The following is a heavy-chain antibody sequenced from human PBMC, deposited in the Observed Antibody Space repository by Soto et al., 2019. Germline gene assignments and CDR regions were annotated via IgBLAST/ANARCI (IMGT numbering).Heavy chain of an antibody. CDR3: ARDGITLAGSFDY. J-gene: IGHJ4*02. Sequence: QVQLVQSGAEVKKPGASVKVSCKASGYTFFNYGISWVRQAPGQGLEWMGWISAYNGNRNYAGKFQGRATMTTETSTSTAYMELRRLRSDDTAVYYCARDGITLAGSFDYWGQGTLVTVSS. CDR1: GYTFFNYG. V-gene: IGHV1-18*01. CDR2: ISAYNGNR. D-gene: IGHD6-19*01.